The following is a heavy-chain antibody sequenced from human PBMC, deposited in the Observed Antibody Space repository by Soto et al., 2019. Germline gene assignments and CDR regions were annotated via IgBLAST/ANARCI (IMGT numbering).Heavy chain of an antibody. CDR3: ARGHVIAAAGSDPYFFDS. V-gene: IGHV4-59*12. CDR2: IYYSGSN. J-gene: IGHJ4*02. Sequence: SETLSLTCTVSGGSISSYYWSWIRQPPGKGLEWIGYIYYSGSNNYNPSLKSRVTISVDTSTNQISLKLSSVTAADTALFYCARGHVIAAAGSDPYFFDSWGQGVLVTVSS. D-gene: IGHD6-25*01. CDR1: GGSISSYY.